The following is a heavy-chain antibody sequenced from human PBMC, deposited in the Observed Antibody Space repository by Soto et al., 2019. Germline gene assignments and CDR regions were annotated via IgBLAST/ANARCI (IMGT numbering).Heavy chain of an antibody. J-gene: IGHJ4*02. CDR2: IIPIFGTA. CDR1: GGTFSSYA. V-gene: IGHV1-69*13. CDR3: ARDYYYDSSGYTGFDY. D-gene: IGHD3-22*01. Sequence: SVKVSCKASGGTFSSYAISWVRQAPGQGLEWMGGIIPIFGTANYAQKFQGRVTITADESTSTAYMELSSLRSEDTAVYYCARDYYYDSSGYTGFDYWGQGTLVTVSS.